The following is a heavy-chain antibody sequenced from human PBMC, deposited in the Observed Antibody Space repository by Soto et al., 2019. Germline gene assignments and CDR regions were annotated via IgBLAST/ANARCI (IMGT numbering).Heavy chain of an antibody. D-gene: IGHD2-15*01. CDR3: ARAPLGYCSGGSCFHPKDV. J-gene: IGHJ6*02. V-gene: IGHV4-59*01. Sequence: SETLSLTCTVSGGSISSYYWSWIRQPPGKGLEWIGYIYYSGSTNYNPSLKSRVTISVDTSKNQFSLKLSSVTAADTAVYYCARAPLGYCSGGSCFHPKDVWGQGTTVTVSS. CDR1: GGSISSYY. CDR2: IYYSGST.